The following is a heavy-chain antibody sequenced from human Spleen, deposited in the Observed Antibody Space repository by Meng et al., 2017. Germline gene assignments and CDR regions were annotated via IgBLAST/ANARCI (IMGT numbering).Heavy chain of an antibody. CDR2: INHSGST. CDR3: ARGDGDDY. CDR1: GGSFSGYY. V-gene: IGHV4-34*01. J-gene: IGHJ4*02. Sequence: QLQLQESGPGLVKPSETLSLTCAVYGGSFSGYYWSWIRQPPGKGLEWIGEINHSGSTNYNPSLKSRVTISVDTSKNQFSLKLSSVTAADTAVYYCARGDGDDYWGQGTLVTVSS.